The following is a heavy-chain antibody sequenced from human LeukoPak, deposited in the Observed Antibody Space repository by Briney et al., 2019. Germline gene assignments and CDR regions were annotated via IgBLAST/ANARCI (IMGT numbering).Heavy chain of an antibody. CDR1: GFTFSSYA. Sequence: GGPLRLSCAASGFTFSSYAMSWVRQAPGKGLEWVSAISGSGGSTYYADSVKGRFTISRDNSKNTLYLQMNSLRAEDTAVYYCAKSTSWGRAAAGGYWGQGTLVTVSS. CDR2: ISGSGGST. D-gene: IGHD6-13*01. J-gene: IGHJ4*02. CDR3: AKSTSWGRAAAGGY. V-gene: IGHV3-23*01.